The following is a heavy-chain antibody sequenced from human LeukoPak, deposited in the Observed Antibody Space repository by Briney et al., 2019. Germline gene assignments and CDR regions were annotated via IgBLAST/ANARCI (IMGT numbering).Heavy chain of an antibody. Sequence: GESLKISCKGSEYSFTSYWIGWARQMPGKGLEWMGIIYPGDSDTRYSPSFQGQVTISADKSISTAYLQWSSLKASDTAMYYCARQGYSYGYYMDVWGKGTTVTVSS. D-gene: IGHD5-18*01. V-gene: IGHV5-51*01. J-gene: IGHJ6*03. CDR1: EYSFTSYW. CDR3: ARQGYSYGYYMDV. CDR2: IYPGDSDT.